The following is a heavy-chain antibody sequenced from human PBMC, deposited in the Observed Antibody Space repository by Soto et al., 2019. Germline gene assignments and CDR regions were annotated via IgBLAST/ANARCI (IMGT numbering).Heavy chain of an antibody. V-gene: IGHV3-53*01. D-gene: IGHD1-26*01. Sequence: EVQLVESGGDLIQPGGSLRLSCAASGLTVSSNYMSWVRQAPGKGLEWVSLTYSDGSTNYADSVKGRFTISRDNSKNTLSLQMNSLIAEDTAVHYCTRGLYSGRYLDYWGQGTLVTVSS. CDR3: TRGLYSGRYLDY. CDR1: GLTVSSNY. J-gene: IGHJ4*02. CDR2: TYSDGST.